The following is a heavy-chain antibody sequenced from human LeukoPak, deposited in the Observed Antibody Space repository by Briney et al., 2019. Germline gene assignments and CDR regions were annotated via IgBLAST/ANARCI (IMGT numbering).Heavy chain of an antibody. CDR3: ARDRRYSYGREPFDY. CDR2: ISAYNGNT. D-gene: IGHD5-18*01. CDR1: GYTFTSYG. V-gene: IGHV1-18*01. J-gene: IGHJ4*02. Sequence: ASVKVSCKASGYTFTSYGISWVRQAPGQGLEWMGWISAYNGNTNYAQKLQGRVTMTTDTSTSTAYMELRSLSSDDTAVYYCARDRRYSYGREPFDYWGQGTLVTVSS.